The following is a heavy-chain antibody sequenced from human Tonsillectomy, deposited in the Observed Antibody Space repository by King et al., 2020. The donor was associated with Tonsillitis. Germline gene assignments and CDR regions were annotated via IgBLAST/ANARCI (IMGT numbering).Heavy chain of an antibody. CDR1: GYTFTSYY. CDR3: ARTYYYDRRGYYFGY. V-gene: IGHV1-46*01. CDR2: INPGGVIT. D-gene: IGHD3-22*01. Sequence: VQLVQSGAEVKKPGASVKVSCKASGYTFTSYYVHLVRQAPGQGREWMGLINPGGVITSDAQKFQGIVIMTRDTSTSTVYMELSSLRSEDTAVYYCARTYYYDRRGYYFGYWGQGTLVTVSS. J-gene: IGHJ4*02.